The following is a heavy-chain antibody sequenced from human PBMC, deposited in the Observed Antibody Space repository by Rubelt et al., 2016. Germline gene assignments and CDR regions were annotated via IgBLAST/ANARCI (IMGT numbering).Heavy chain of an antibody. J-gene: IGHJ4*02. CDR1: EFTLSGYW. CDR2: IKHDGTAK. V-gene: IGHV3-7*01. D-gene: IGHD1-14*01. CDR3: ATDRGSAPFDY. Sequence: GGGLVQPGGSLRLSCAASEFTLSGYWMSWVRQAPGKGLEWVANIKHDGTAKYYVEYVKGRFTISRDNSKNTRYLQMSSLRAEDTAVYYCATDRGSAPFDYWGQGTLVTVSS.